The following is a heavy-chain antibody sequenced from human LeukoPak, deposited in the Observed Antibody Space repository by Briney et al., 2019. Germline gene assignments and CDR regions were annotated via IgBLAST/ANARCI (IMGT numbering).Heavy chain of an antibody. Sequence: SVKVSCKASGFTFTSSAVQWVRQARGQRLEWIGWIVVGSGNTNYAQKFQERVTITRDMSTSTAYMELSSLRSEDTAVYYCAAEDHYDSSGFFDYWGQGTLVTVSS. D-gene: IGHD3-22*01. V-gene: IGHV1-58*01. CDR3: AAEDHYDSSGFFDY. J-gene: IGHJ4*02. CDR2: IVVGSGNT. CDR1: GFTFTSSA.